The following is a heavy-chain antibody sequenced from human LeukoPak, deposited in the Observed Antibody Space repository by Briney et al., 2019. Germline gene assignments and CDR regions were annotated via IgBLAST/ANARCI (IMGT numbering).Heavy chain of an antibody. CDR2: IIPIFGTA. Sequence: SVKVSCKASGGTFSSYAISWVRQAPGQGLEWMGRIIPIFGTADYAQKFQGRVTITTDESTSTAYMELSSLRSEDTAVYYCARFQLRHPGGRAFDIWGQGTMVTVSS. CDR3: ARFQLRHPGGRAFDI. J-gene: IGHJ3*02. D-gene: IGHD5-24*01. CDR1: GGTFSSYA. V-gene: IGHV1-69*05.